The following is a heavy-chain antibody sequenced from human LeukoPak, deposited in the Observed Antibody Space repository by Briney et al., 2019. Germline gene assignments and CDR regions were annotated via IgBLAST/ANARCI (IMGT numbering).Heavy chain of an antibody. V-gene: IGHV1-46*01. D-gene: IGHD3-10*01. CDR2: INPSGGST. Sequence: ASVKVSCKASGYTFTSYYMHWVRQTPGQGLEWMGIINPSGGSTSYAQKFQGRVTMTRDTSTSTVYMELSSLRSEDTAVYYCARRVGWFGGYYYYYGMDVWGQGTTVTVSS. CDR1: GYTFTSYY. CDR3: ARRVGWFGGYYYYYGMDV. J-gene: IGHJ6*02.